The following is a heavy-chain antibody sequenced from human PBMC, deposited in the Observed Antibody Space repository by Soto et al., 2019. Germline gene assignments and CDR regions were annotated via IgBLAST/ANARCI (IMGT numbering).Heavy chain of an antibody. J-gene: IGHJ3*02. CDR2: ISYDGGNK. D-gene: IGHD1-26*01. V-gene: IGHV3-30*09. Sequence: PGGSLRLSCVASGFTFSSYAMHWVRQAPGKGLEWVAFISYDGGNKYYADSVKGRFAISRDNSKNTLSLQMNSLGAADTAVYYCARQWVGSTPDSFDIWGQGTMVTVSS. CDR1: GFTFSSYA. CDR3: ARQWVGSTPDSFDI.